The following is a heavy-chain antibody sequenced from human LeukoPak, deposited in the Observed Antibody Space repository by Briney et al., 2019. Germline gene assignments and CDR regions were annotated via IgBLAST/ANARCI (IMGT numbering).Heavy chain of an antibody. CDR2: INHSGST. CDR1: GGSFSDNY. Sequence: SETLSLTCAVYGGSFSDNYWSWIRQPPGKGLEWIGEINHSGSTNYSPSLRSRVTISVDTSKNQFSLNLRSVTAADTVVYYCASPTTVTTSAYRAFDIWGQGTMVTVSA. D-gene: IGHD4-17*01. CDR3: ASPTTVTTSAYRAFDI. J-gene: IGHJ3*02. V-gene: IGHV4-34*01.